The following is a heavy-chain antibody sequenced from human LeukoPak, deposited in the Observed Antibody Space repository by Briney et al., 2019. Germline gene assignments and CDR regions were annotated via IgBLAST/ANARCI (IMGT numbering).Heavy chain of an antibody. CDR3: ARHGRAVWGSHPTKAFDL. V-gene: IGHV4-4*08. CDR1: GGSISTSC. D-gene: IGHD3-16*02. Sequence: SDTLSLTCTVSGGSISTSCWNWIRQPPGKGLEWIGCFSTSGSTNYNPSLQSRVTISVDTSKNLFSLRLSSVTAADTAVYYCARHGRAVWGSHPTKAFDLWGPGTMVTVSS. CDR2: FSTSGST. J-gene: IGHJ3*01.